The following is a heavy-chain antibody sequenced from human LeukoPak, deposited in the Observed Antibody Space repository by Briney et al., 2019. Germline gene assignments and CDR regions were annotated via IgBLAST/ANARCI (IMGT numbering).Heavy chain of an antibody. CDR1: GGTFSSYA. CDR2: IIPIFGTA. V-gene: IGHV1-69*01. Sequence: SVKVSCKASGGTFSSYAISWVRQAPGQGLEWMGGIIPIFGTANYAQKFQGRVTITADESTSTAYMELSSLRSEDTAVYYCARAEGYCSSTSCYTSLDYWGQGTLVTVSS. CDR3: ARAEGYCSSTSCYTSLDY. J-gene: IGHJ4*02. D-gene: IGHD2-2*02.